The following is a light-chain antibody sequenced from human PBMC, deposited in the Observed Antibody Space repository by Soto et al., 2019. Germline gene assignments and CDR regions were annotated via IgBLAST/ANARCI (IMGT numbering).Light chain of an antibody. J-gene: IGKJ1*01. CDR3: QQYNNWPRRT. V-gene: IGKV3-15*01. Sequence: EIVLTQSPGTLSLSPGERATLSCRASQTVSTNYLAWYQQKPGQAPRLLIYGASTRATGIPARFSGSGSGTEFTLTISSLQSEDFAVYYCQQYNNWPRRTFGQGTKVDIK. CDR2: GAS. CDR1: QTVSTN.